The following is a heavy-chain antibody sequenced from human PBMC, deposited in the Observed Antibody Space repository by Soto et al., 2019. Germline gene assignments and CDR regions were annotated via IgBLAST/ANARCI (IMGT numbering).Heavy chain of an antibody. V-gene: IGHV3-48*03. CDR2: ISSSGSTI. Sequence: EVQLVESGGGLVQPGGSLRLSCAASGFTFSSYEMNWVRQAPGKGLEWVSYISSSGSTIYYADSVKGRFTISRDNAKNSLYLRMSSRRADDTVVYYCAREGVVPAGHYYGMYVWGQGTTVTVSS. J-gene: IGHJ6*02. CDR1: GFTFSSYE. D-gene: IGHD2-2*01. CDR3: AREGVVPAGHYYGMYV.